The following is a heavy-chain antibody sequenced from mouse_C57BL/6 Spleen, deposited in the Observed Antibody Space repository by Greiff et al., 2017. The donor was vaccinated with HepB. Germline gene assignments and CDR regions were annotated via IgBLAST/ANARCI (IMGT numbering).Heavy chain of an antibody. Sequence: QVQLQQSGAELVRPGTSVKLSCKASGYTFTSYWMHWVKQRPGQGLEWIGVIDPSDSYTNYNQKFKGKATLTVDTSSSTAYMQLSSLPSEDSAVYYCARSGTGYFDVWGTGTTVTVSS. CDR2: IDPSDSYT. V-gene: IGHV1-59*01. J-gene: IGHJ1*03. CDR1: GYTFTSYW. D-gene: IGHD4-1*01. CDR3: ARSGTGYFDV.